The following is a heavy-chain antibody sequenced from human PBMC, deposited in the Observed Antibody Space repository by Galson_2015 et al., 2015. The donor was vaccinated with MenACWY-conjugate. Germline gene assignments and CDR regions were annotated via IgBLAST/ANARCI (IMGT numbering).Heavy chain of an antibody. Sequence: SLRLSCAASGFTFSIYAMHWVRQAPGKGLEWVAVMSYDGTTQYYADSVEGRFTISRDNSKNTLSLQMNSLRAEDTAVYYCASAYCRSSSTSTCTNHFQYWGQGTLVTVSS. CDR1: GFTFSIYA. J-gene: IGHJ1*01. V-gene: IGHV3-30*01. CDR3: ASAYCRSSSTSTCTNHFQY. D-gene: IGHD2-2*01. CDR2: MSYDGTTQ.